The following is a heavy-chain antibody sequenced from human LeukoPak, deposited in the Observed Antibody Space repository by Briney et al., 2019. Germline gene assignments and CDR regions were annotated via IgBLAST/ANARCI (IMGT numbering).Heavy chain of an antibody. V-gene: IGHV3-7*03. CDR3: ATSTAAAGTD. Sequence: GGSLRLSCAASGFTFSNLWMSWVRQAPGKGLKWVANIKQDGSEKYYVDSVKGRFTISRDNAQNSLYLQMSSLRAEDTAIYYCATSTAAAGTDWGQGTLVTVSS. D-gene: IGHD6-13*01. CDR2: IKQDGSEK. CDR1: GFTFSNLW. J-gene: IGHJ4*02.